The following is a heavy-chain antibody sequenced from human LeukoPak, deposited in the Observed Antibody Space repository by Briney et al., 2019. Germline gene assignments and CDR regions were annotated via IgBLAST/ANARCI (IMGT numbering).Heavy chain of an antibody. CDR2: IYYSGST. J-gene: IGHJ4*02. Sequence: SETLSLTCTVSGGSISSSSYYWGWIRQPPGKGLEWIGSIYYSGSTYYNPSLKSRVTISVDTSKNQFSLKLNSVTAADTAVYYCARDRGILTQYYFDYWGQGTLVTVSS. D-gene: IGHD3-9*01. V-gene: IGHV4-39*07. CDR3: ARDRGILTQYYFDY. CDR1: GGSISSSSYY.